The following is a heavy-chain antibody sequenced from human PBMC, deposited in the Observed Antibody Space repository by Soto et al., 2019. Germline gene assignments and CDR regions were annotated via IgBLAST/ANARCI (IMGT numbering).Heavy chain of an antibody. CDR3: ARDPGRDSPIDY. J-gene: IGHJ4*02. D-gene: IGHD3-22*01. CDR1: GFTLSDYG. Sequence: QVQLVESGGGVVQPGRSLRLSCTASGFTLSDYGMHWVRQAPGKGLEWVAVIWHDGGAKYYAESVTGRITISRDNSKNTVHLQIDSRGADDTALYYCARDPGRDSPIDYWGQGTLVTVSS. CDR2: IWHDGGAK. V-gene: IGHV3-33*01.